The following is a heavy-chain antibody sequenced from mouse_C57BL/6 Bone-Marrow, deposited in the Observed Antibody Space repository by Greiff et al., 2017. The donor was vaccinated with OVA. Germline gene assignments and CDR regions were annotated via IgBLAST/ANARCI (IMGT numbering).Heavy chain of an antibody. V-gene: IGHV1-55*01. CDR3: ARWGLIYYYGSSYFDY. D-gene: IGHD1-1*01. CDR1: GYTFTSYW. Sequence: QVQLQQPGAELVKPGASVKMSCKASGYTFTSYWITWVKQRPGQGLEWIGDIYPGSGSTNYNEKFKSKATLTVDTSSSTAYMQLSSLTSEDSAVYYCARWGLIYYYGSSYFDYWGQGTTLTVSS. J-gene: IGHJ2*01. CDR2: IYPGSGST.